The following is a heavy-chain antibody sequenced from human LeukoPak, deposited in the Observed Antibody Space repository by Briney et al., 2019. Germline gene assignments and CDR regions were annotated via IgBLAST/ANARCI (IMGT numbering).Heavy chain of an antibody. V-gene: IGHV4-4*07. J-gene: IGHJ6*03. CDR1: GGSISSYY. Sequence: PSETLSLTCTGSGGSISSYYWSWVRQPAGKGLEGVGRIYTSGSTNYNPSLKSRVTMSVDTSKNQFSLKLSSVTAADTAVYYCARDISSGWYGPSLYYYYYMDVWGKGTTVTVSS. D-gene: IGHD6-19*01. CDR3: ARDISSGWYGPSLYYYYYMDV. CDR2: IYTSGST.